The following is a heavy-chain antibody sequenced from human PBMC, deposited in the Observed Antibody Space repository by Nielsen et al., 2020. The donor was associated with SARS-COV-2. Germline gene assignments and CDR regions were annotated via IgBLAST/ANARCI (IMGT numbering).Heavy chain of an antibody. CDR1: GFTFSGSA. CDR3: TRQLLVGATPPDY. Sequence: GESLKISCAASGFTFSGSAMHWVRQASGKGLEWVGRIRSKAETYATSYAASVKGRFTISRDDSKNTAYLQMNSLKTEDTAVYYCTRQLLVGATPPDYWGQGTLVTV. J-gene: IGHJ4*02. CDR2: IRSKAETYAT. D-gene: IGHD1-26*01. V-gene: IGHV3-73*01.